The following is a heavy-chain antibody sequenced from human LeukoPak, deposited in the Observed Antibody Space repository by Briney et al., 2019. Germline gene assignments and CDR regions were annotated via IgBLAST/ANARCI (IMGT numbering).Heavy chain of an antibody. CDR2: IYTSGSN. D-gene: IGHD1-26*01. CDR3: ARENSGSYREFDY. V-gene: IGHV4-4*07. Sequence: PSETLSLTSTVSGGSISSYYWSWIRQPAGKGLEWIGRIYTSGSNNYNASLKSRVSMSVDTSKNQFSLKLSSVTAADTAVFYCARENSGSYREFDYWGQGTLVTVSS. J-gene: IGHJ4*02. CDR1: GGSISSYY.